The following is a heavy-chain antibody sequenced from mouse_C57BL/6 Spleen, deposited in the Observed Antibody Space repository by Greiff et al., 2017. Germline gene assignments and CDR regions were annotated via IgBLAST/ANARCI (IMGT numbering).Heavy chain of an antibody. CDR3: ARRGIYYGNFYAMDY. Sequence: VQLQQSGAELVKPGASAKISCKASGYAFSSYWMNWVKQRPGKGLEWIGQIYPGDGDTNYNGKFKGKATLTADKSSSTAYMQLSSLTSEDSAVYFCARRGIYYGNFYAMDYWGQGTSVTVSS. D-gene: IGHD2-1*01. J-gene: IGHJ4*01. CDR1: GYAFSSYW. CDR2: IYPGDGDT. V-gene: IGHV1-80*01.